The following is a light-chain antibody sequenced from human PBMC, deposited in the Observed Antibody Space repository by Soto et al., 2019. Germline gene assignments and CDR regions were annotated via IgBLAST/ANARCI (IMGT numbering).Light chain of an antibody. J-gene: IGKJ3*01. V-gene: IGKV3-20*01. Sequence: EIVLTQSPGTLSLSPGERATLSCRASQTVSSTYLARYQQKPGQAPRLLIFGASIRATGIPDRFSGSGSGTDFTLTINSLEPEDFAVYYCLQYGSSPLFTFGPGTKVDIK. CDR1: QTVSSTY. CDR2: GAS. CDR3: LQYGSSPLFT.